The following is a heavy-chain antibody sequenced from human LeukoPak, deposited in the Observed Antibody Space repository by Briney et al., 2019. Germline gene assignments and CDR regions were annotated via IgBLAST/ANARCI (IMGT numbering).Heavy chain of an antibody. J-gene: IGHJ5*02. Sequence: ASVKVSCKVSGYTLTELSMHWVRQAPGKGLEWMGGFDPEDGETIYAQKFQGRVTMTEDTSTDTAYMELSSLRSEDTAVYYCATDRHYYGSGSYYRVSGFDPWGQGTLVTVSS. CDR3: ATDRHYYGSGSYYRVSGFDP. D-gene: IGHD3-10*01. CDR2: FDPEDGET. V-gene: IGHV1-24*01. CDR1: GYTLTELS.